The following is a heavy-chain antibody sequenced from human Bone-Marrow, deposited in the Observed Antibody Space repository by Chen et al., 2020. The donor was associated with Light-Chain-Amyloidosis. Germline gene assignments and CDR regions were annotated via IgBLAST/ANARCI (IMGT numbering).Heavy chain of an antibody. CDR2: IKQDGSEQ. V-gene: IGHV3-7*03. J-gene: IGHJ3*02. CDR3: ARVMVMTAMHWDAFDT. Sequence: EAQLVESGGGLVQPGGSLRLSCDASGFTFTTYWINWVRQAPGKGLEWVTNIKQDGSEQYYVDSVKGRFTISRDNAKNSVYLQMNNLRAEDTAMYYCARVMVMTAMHWDAFDTWGQGTMVTVSS. CDR1: GFTFTTYW. D-gene: IGHD2-21*02.